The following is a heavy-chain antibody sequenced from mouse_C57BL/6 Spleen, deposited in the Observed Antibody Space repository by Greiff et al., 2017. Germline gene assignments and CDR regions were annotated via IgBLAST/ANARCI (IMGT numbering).Heavy chain of an antibody. CDR2: IDPSDSET. CDR3: ARNSTYDYYAMDD. CDR1: GYTFTSYW. V-gene: IGHV1-52*01. Sequence: VQLQQPGAELVRPGSSVKLSCKASGYTFTSYWMHWVKQRPIQGLEWIGNIDPSDSETHYNQKFKDKATLTVDKSSSTAYMQLSSLTSEDSAVYYCARNSTYDYYAMDDWGQGTSVTVSS. D-gene: IGHD2-1*01. J-gene: IGHJ4*01.